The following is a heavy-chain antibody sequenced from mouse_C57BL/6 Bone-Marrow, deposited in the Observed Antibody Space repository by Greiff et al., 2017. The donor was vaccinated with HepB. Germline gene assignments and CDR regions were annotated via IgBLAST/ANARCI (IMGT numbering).Heavy chain of an antibody. D-gene: IGHD1-1*01. V-gene: IGHV5-16*01. CDR2: INYDGSST. CDR1: GFTFSDYY. CDR3: EREGTHYYGSSDVGFDV. J-gene: IGHJ1*03. Sequence: DVKLVESEGGLVQPGRSMKLSCTASGFTFSDYYMAWVRQVPEKGLEWVANINYDGSSTYYLDSLKSRFIISRDNAKNILYLQMSSLKPEDTATYYYEREGTHYYGSSDVGFDVWGKGTTVTVSS.